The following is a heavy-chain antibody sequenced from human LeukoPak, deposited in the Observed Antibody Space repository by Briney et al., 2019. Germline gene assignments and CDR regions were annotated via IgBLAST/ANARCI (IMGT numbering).Heavy chain of an antibody. D-gene: IGHD3-22*01. V-gene: IGHV3-9*03. CDR3: AKGYYYDSSGYLDY. Sequence: PGGSLRLSCAASGFTFDDYAMHWVRQAPGKGMEWVSGISWNSGSIGYADSVKGRFTIFRDNAKNSLYLQMNSLRAEDMALYYCAKGYYYDSSGYLDYWGQGTLVTVSS. CDR1: GFTFDDYA. CDR2: ISWNSGSI. J-gene: IGHJ4*02.